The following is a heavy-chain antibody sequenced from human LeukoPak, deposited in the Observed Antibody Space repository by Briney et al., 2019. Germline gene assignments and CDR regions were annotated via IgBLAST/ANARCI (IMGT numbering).Heavy chain of an antibody. Sequence: SETLSLTCAVSGYSISNGYYWVWIRQPPGRGLEWIGSLYHSDSAYYNTSLRSRVSMSVDTSKNQFSLKLSSVTAADTAVYYCARVVDLQGLDYWGQGTLVTVSS. CDR2: LYHSDSA. D-gene: IGHD5-12*01. J-gene: IGHJ4*02. CDR1: GYSISNGYY. CDR3: ARVVDLQGLDY. V-gene: IGHV4-38-2*01.